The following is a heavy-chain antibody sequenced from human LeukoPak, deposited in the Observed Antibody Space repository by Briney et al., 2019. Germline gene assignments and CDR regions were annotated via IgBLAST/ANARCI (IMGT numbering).Heavy chain of an antibody. J-gene: IGHJ4*02. CDR2: ISGSGGST. CDR3: AKGPACVDY. Sequence: PGGTQRLSCAASGFTFSSYGMSWGRQAPGKGLEWVSAISGSGGSTYYAYAVKGRVTVSRDNSKNTLYLQMNSLRAEDTAVYYCAKGPACVDYWGQGTLVTVSS. V-gene: IGHV3-23*01. CDR1: GFTFSSYG.